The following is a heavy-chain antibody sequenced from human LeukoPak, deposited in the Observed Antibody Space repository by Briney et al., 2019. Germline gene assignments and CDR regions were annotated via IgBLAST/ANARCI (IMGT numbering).Heavy chain of an antibody. J-gene: IGHJ4*02. D-gene: IGHD6-6*01. CDR2: IYHSGST. V-gene: IGHV4-38-2*02. CDR1: GYSISGGYY. Sequence: PSETLSLTCTVSGYSISGGYYWGWIRQPPGKGLEWIGSIYHSGSTYYNPSLKSRVTISVDTSKNQFSLKLGSVTAADTAVYYCARSIAARRGYIDYWGQGTLVTVSS. CDR3: ARSIAARRGYIDY.